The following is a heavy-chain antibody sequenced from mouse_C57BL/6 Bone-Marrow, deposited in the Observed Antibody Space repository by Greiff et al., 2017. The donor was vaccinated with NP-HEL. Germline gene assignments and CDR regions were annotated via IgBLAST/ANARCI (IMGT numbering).Heavy chain of an antibody. D-gene: IGHD1-1*01. Sequence: QVQLKQSGAELVRPGTSVKVSCKASGYAFTNYLIEWVKQRPGQGLEWIGVINPGSGGTNYNEKFKGKATLTADKSSSTAYLQLSSLTSEESAVYFCERSARYYYGSWGGQGTTLTVSS. CDR1: GYAFTNYL. V-gene: IGHV1-54*01. CDR2: INPGSGGT. J-gene: IGHJ2*01. CDR3: ERSARYYYGSW.